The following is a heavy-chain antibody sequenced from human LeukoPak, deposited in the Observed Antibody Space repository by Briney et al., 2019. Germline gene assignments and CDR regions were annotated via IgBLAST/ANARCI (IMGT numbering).Heavy chain of an antibody. D-gene: IGHD3-22*01. CDR3: ARENFDYYDSSGYTY. Sequence: ASVKVSCKASGYTFTSYGISWVRQAPGQGLEWMGWISAYNGNTNYAQKLQGRVTMTTDTSTGTAYMELRSLRSDDTAVYYCARENFDYYDSSGYTYWGQGTLVTVSS. CDR2: ISAYNGNT. V-gene: IGHV1-18*01. J-gene: IGHJ4*02. CDR1: GYTFTSYG.